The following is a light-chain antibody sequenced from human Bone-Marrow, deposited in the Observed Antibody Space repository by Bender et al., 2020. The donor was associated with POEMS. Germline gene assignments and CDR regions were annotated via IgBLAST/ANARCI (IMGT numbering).Light chain of an antibody. CDR3: SSHGGSNNFVI. CDR1: SSDVGGYNS. J-gene: IGLJ2*01. CDR2: EVT. Sequence: QSALTQPPSASGSPGQSATISCTGTSSDVGGYNSVSWYQQHPGKAPKLMIYEVTERPSGVPDRFFGSKSGNTASLTVSGLQADDDADYYCSSHGGSNNFVIFGGGTKLTVL. V-gene: IGLV2-8*01.